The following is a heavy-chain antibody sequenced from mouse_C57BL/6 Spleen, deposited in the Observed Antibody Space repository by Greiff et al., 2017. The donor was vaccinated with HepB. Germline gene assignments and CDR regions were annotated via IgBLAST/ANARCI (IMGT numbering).Heavy chain of an antibody. J-gene: IGHJ1*03. D-gene: IGHD2-5*01. CDR3: ARHQSNGYFDV. CDR2: ISGGGGNT. Sequence: DVMLVESGGGLVKPGGSLKLSCAASGFTFSSYTMSWVRQTPEKRLEWVATISGGGGNTYYPDSVKGRFTISRDNAKNTLYLQMSSLRSEDTALYYCARHQSNGYFDVWGTGTTVTVSS. V-gene: IGHV5-9*01. CDR1: GFTFSSYT.